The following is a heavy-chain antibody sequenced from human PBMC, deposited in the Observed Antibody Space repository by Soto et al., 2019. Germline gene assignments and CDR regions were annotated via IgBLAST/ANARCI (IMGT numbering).Heavy chain of an antibody. CDR1: GFSLSTGGVG. CDR2: IYWDDDK. D-gene: IGHD2-21*02. J-gene: IGHJ6*02. Sequence: QITSKESGPSLVKPTQTLTLTCTFSGFSLSTGGVGVGWIRQPPGKALEWLALIYWDDDKRYSPSLRSRLTVTKDTSKNQVVLTMTNMDPVDTATYYCAHSRCGGDCLQSYSSLYYYGMDVWGQGTTVTVSS. CDR3: AHSRCGGDCLQSYSSLYYYGMDV. V-gene: IGHV2-5*02.